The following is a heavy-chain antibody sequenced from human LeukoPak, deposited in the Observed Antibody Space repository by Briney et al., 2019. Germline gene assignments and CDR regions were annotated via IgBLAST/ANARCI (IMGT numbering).Heavy chain of an antibody. Sequence: GGSLRLSCGASGFTFSNYGMHWVRQAPGKGLEWVAVIWYDGSNKYYADSVKGRFTISKDNSKNTLYLQVNSLRAEDTAVYYCARDRSVTHFDHWGQGTLVIVSS. CDR2: IWYDGSNK. V-gene: IGHV3-33*01. CDR1: GFTFSNYG. D-gene: IGHD4-23*01. J-gene: IGHJ4*02. CDR3: ARDRSVTHFDH.